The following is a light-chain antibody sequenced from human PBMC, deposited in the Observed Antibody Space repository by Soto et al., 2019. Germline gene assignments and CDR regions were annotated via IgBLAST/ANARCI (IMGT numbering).Light chain of an antibody. CDR1: QSLLYTSNNKNY. V-gene: IGKV4-1*01. Sequence: IVVTQSPNSLAGSLGERATINCKSSQSLLYTSNNKNYLAWYQQRPGQPPKLLIYWSSTRESGVPDRFSGSGSAADFTLPTSSLQAEDVAVYYCQQYYSSPELTFGGGTKVDIK. CDR3: QQYYSSPELT. CDR2: WSS. J-gene: IGKJ4*01.